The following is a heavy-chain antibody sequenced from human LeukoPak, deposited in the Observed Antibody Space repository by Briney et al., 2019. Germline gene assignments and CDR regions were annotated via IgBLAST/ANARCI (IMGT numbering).Heavy chain of an antibody. J-gene: IGHJ3*02. V-gene: IGHV1-2*02. CDR1: GYSFSAYY. CDR3: ARGVDAFDI. Sequence: ASVKVSCKASGYSFSAYYVHWVRQAPGQGLEWMAWINPESGVTNYVKGFQGRVTMSRDTSISTVYMELSRLRSDDSAVYYCARGVDAFDIWGQGTMVTVSS. CDR2: INPESGVT.